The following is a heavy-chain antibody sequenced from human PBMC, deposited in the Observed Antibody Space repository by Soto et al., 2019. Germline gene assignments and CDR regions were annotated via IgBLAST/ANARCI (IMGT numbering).Heavy chain of an antibody. V-gene: IGHV3-30-3*01. Sequence: GGSLRLSCAASGFTFSSYAMHWVRQAPGKGLEWVAVISYDGSNKYYADSVKGRFTISRDNSKNTLYLQMNSLRAEDTAVYYCAGEGLVGTPRYFDSWGRGILVTVSS. D-gene: IGHD2-8*02. J-gene: IGHJ4*02. CDR3: AGEGLVGTPRYFDS. CDR1: GFTFSSYA. CDR2: ISYDGSNK.